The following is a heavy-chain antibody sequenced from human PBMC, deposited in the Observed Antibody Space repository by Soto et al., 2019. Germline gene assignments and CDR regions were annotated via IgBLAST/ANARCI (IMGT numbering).Heavy chain of an antibody. V-gene: IGHV3-53*04. CDR3: AQAPNVHSSGWYWFDP. J-gene: IGHJ5*02. D-gene: IGHD6-19*01. CDR2: IYSGGST. CDR1: GFTVSSNY. Sequence: EVQLVESGGGLVQPGGSLRLSCAASGFTVSSNYMSWVRQAPGKGLEWVSVIYSGGSTYYADSVKGRFTISRHSSTNTVFLQMNSLRPEDTAVYYCAQAPNVHSSGWYWFDPWGQGTLVTVSS.